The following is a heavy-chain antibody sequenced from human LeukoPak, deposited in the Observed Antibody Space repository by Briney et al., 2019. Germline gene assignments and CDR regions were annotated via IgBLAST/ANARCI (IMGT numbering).Heavy chain of an antibody. CDR1: GGTFSSYA. CDR3: ARRGYSYGPYYFDY. V-gene: IGHV1-69*05. J-gene: IGHJ4*02. D-gene: IGHD5-18*01. CDR2: IIPIFGTA. Sequence: SVKVSCKASGGTFSSYAISWVRQAPGQGLEWMGGIIPIFGTANYAQKFQGRVTMTTDTSTSTAYMELRSLRSDDTAVYYCARRGYSYGPYYFDYWGQGTLVTVSS.